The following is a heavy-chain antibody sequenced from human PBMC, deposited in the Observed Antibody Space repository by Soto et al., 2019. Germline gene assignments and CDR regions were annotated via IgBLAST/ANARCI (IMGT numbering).Heavy chain of an antibody. J-gene: IGHJ4*02. CDR2: IIPIFGTA. CDR1: GGTFSSYA. D-gene: IGHD5-18*01. V-gene: IGHV1-69*13. Sequence: SVKVSCKASGGTFSSYAISWVRQAPGQGLEWMGGIIPIFGTANYAQKFQGRVTITADESTSTAYMELSSLRSEDTAVYYCEREGDSGYSYGYFDYWGQGTLVTVSS. CDR3: EREGDSGYSYGYFDY.